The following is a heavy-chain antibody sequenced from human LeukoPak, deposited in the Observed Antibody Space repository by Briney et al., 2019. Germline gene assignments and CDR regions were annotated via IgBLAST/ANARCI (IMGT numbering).Heavy chain of an antibody. V-gene: IGHV4-59*01. J-gene: IGHJ4*02. CDR1: GGSSSRYY. D-gene: IGHD3-10*01. Sequence: PSETLSPTCSVSGGSSSRYYWNWIRQPPGGGLEWIGYIYDTGNTNYSPSLKSRVTISVDTSKSQFSLRLNSVTAADTAIYYCARGTSGSPVDYWGQGTLVTVSS. CDR3: ARGTSGSPVDY. CDR2: IYDTGNT.